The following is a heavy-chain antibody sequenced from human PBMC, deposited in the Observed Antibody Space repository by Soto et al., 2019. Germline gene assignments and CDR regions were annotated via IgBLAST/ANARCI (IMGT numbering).Heavy chain of an antibody. CDR2: INSDGSST. J-gene: IGHJ4*02. Sequence: EVNLVESGGGSVRPGGSLRLSCEVSGFTLSRFYMHWVRQVPGKGPVWVARINSDGSSTNYADSVKGRFSIVRDSAKNTVFRHMNSLRVEDTGIYYCARDGLYVSGGPPLDFRGQGTLVTVSP. V-gene: IGHV3-74*01. D-gene: IGHD5-12*01. CDR3: ARDGLYVSGGPPLDF. CDR1: GFTLSRFY.